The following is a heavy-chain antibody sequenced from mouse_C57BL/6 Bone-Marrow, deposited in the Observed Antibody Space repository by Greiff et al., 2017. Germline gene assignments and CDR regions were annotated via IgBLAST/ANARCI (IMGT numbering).Heavy chain of an antibody. V-gene: IGHV1-81*01. D-gene: IGHD3-2*02. CDR1: GYTFTSYG. Sequence: QVQLQPSGAELARPGASVKLSCKASGYTFTSYGISWVKQRTGQGLEWIGEIYPRSGNTYYNEKFKGKATLTADKSSSTAYMELRSLTSEDSAVYFCARGAQALFAYWGQGTLVTVSA. J-gene: IGHJ3*01. CDR2: IYPRSGNT. CDR3: ARGAQALFAY.